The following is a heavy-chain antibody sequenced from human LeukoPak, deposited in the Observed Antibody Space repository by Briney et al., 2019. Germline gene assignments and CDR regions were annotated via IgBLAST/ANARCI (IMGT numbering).Heavy chain of an antibody. D-gene: IGHD6-6*01. Sequence: KPSETLSLTCTVSGGSISSYYWSWIRQPPGKGLEWIGYIYYSGSTNYNPSLKSRVTISVDTSKNQFSLKLSSVTAADTAVYYCARGLIAARQWYYYMDVWGKGTTVTVSS. CDR3: ARGLIAARQWYYYMDV. V-gene: IGHV4-59*12. J-gene: IGHJ6*03. CDR2: IYYSGST. CDR1: GGSISSYY.